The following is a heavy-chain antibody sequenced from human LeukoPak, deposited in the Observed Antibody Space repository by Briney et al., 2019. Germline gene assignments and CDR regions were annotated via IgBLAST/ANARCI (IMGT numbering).Heavy chain of an antibody. J-gene: IGHJ3*02. CDR1: GFTFSSYA. Sequence: PGGSLRLSCAASGFTFSSYAMSWVRQAPGKGLEWVSAISGSGGSTYYADSVKGRFTISRDSSKNTLYLQMSSLRAEDTALYYCARDHDYESSGYYFDAFDIWGQGTMVTVSS. V-gene: IGHV3-23*01. CDR2: ISGSGGST. D-gene: IGHD3-22*01. CDR3: ARDHDYESSGYYFDAFDI.